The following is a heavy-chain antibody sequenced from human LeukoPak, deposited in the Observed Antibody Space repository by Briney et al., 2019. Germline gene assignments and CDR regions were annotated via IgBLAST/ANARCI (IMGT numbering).Heavy chain of an antibody. CDR1: GGSISSSSYY. J-gene: IGHJ6*02. Sequence: PSETLSLTCTVSGGSISSSSYYWSWIRQPPGKGLEWIGEINHSGSTNYNPSLKSRVTISVDTSKNQFSLKLSSVTAADTAVYYCARGRRYDFWSDYYDYGMDVWGQGTTVTVSS. CDR3: ARGRRYDFWSDYYDYGMDV. D-gene: IGHD3-3*01. V-gene: IGHV4-39*07. CDR2: INHSGST.